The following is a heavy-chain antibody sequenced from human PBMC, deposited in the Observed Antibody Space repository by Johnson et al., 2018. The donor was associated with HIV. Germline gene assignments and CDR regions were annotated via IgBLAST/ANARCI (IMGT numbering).Heavy chain of an antibody. CDR1: GFTFSSYA. D-gene: IGHD1-1*01. V-gene: IGHV3-30-3*01. CDR2: ISYDGSNK. CDR3: AKEDPWRRAFDI. J-gene: IGHJ3*02. Sequence: QVQLVESGGGVVQPGRSLRLSCAASGFTFSSYAMHWVRQAPGKGLEWVAVISYDGSNKYYADFVKGRFTISRDNSKNTLYLHMTSLRTEDTAVYYCAKEDPWRRAFDIWGQGTVVTVSS.